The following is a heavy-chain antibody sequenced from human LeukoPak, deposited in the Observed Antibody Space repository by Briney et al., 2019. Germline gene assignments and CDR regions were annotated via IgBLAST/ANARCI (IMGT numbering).Heavy chain of an antibody. D-gene: IGHD3-22*01. CDR2: INWNSDNI. J-gene: IGHJ3*02. CDR3: ARASYYYDTTGLGAVDI. Sequence: GGSLRLSCAASGFTFNDHAMYWVRQAPGKGLEWVSGINWNSDNIGYADSVRGRFTISRDDAKNSLFLQMNSLRVEDTALYYCARASYYYDTTGLGAVDIWGQGTIDTVSS. V-gene: IGHV3-9*01. CDR1: GFTFNDHA.